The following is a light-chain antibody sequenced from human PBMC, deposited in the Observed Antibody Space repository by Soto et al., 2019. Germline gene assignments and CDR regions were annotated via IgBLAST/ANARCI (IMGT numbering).Light chain of an antibody. Sequence: QMTQSPSSLSASVGARITITCRASRSVSRYLSWYQQKPGKAPDLLIYGASSLQSGATSRFTGSGSGTAFTLTISDLQREDFATYYCQQNYSIPITFGQGTRLEI. CDR3: QQNYSIPIT. CDR2: GAS. J-gene: IGKJ5*01. V-gene: IGKV1-39*01. CDR1: RSVSRY.